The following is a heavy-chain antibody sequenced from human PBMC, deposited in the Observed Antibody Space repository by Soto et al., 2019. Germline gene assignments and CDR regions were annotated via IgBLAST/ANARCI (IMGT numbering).Heavy chain of an antibody. J-gene: IGHJ4*02. D-gene: IGHD4-17*01. V-gene: IGHV3-33*06. Sequence: GGSLRLSCAASGFTFSSYGMHWVRQAPGKGLEWVAVIWYDGSNKYYADSVKGRFTISRDNSKNTLYLQMNSLRAEDTAVYYCAKRMTTVTTPVDYWGQGTLVTVSS. CDR1: GFTFSSYG. CDR2: IWYDGSNK. CDR3: AKRMTTVTTPVDY.